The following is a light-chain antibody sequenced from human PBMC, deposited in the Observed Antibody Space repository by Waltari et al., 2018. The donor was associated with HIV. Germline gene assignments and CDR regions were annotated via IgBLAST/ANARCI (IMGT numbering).Light chain of an antibody. V-gene: IGKV3-15*01. CDR2: GAS. J-gene: IGKJ5*01. CDR1: QNVTSN. Sequence: EIVMTQSPVTLSVSPGERATLSCRASQNVTSNLAWYQQKPGQAPRLLIYGASTRATDIPARFSGIVSGTDFPLTINSLQSEDFAVFYCQQYNNWPPITFGQGTRLEIK. CDR3: QQYNNWPPIT.